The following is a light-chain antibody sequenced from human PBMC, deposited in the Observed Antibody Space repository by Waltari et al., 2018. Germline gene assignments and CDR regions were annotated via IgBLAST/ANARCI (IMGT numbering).Light chain of an antibody. Sequence: QSVLTQPPSVSAAPGQRVTISCSGSTSNIGVNYVSWYQQLPGTAPKLLIYDNYQRPSGISDRLSAYKSGTSATLDITGLQTGDEADYYCGTWDNSLSIVLFGGGTKVTVL. CDR2: DNY. CDR1: TSNIGVNY. J-gene: IGLJ2*01. CDR3: GTWDNSLSIVL. V-gene: IGLV1-51*01.